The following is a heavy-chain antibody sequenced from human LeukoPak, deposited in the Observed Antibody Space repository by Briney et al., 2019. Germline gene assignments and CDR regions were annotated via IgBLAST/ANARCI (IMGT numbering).Heavy chain of an antibody. V-gene: IGHV1-2*02. Sequence: ASVKVSCKASGYTFTGYYMHWVRQAPGRGLEWMGWINPNSGGTNYAQKFQGRVTMTRDTSISTAYMELSRLRSDDTAVYYCARDLSLLLWFGELLSSEGIDYWGQGTLVTVSS. CDR2: INPNSGGT. J-gene: IGHJ4*02. D-gene: IGHD3-10*01. CDR1: GYTFTGYY. CDR3: ARDLSLLLWFGELLSSEGIDY.